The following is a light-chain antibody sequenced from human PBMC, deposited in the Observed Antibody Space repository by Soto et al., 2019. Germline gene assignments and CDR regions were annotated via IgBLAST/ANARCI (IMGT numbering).Light chain of an antibody. CDR1: QSISNW. CDR2: RAS. V-gene: IGKV1-5*03. CDR3: QQSNSYSQT. J-gene: IGKJ1*01. Sequence: DIQMTQSPSTLSASVGDRVTITCRASQSISNWLAWYQQKPGKAPRLLIYRASSLEGGVPSRFSGSGSGTEFTLTISNLQPDDFATYYCQQSNSYSQTFGQGTKVEIK.